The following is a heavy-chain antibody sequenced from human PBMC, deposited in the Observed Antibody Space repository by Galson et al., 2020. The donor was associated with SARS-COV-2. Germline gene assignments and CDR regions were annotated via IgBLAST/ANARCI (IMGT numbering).Heavy chain of an antibody. V-gene: IGHV4-30-4*01. Sequence: ASETLSLTCTVSGASISSGDYYWNWIRQPPGKGLEWIGYIHRIGSPYYNPSLKTRVIISIDMSPNKFSLKLSSVTAADTAVYYCARDRPDDYGDSRDAFDIWGQGTMVTVSS. D-gene: IGHD4-17*01. CDR3: ARDRPDDYGDSRDAFDI. CDR1: GASISSGDYY. J-gene: IGHJ3*02. CDR2: IHRIGSP.